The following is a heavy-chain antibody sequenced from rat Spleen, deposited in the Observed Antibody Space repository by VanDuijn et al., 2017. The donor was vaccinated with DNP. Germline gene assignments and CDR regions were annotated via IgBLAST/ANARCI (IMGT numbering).Heavy chain of an antibody. V-gene: IGHV5-31*01. CDR1: GFTFSTYW. J-gene: IGHJ2*01. Sequence: EVQLVESGGGLVQPGRSLKLSCVASGFTFSTYWMFWVRQAPGKGLEWVASINTDGGNTYHPESVKGRFTISRDNAKSTLYLQMNSLRSEDMATYYCIRWNSGHFDYWGQGVMVTVSS. CDR3: IRWNSGHFDY. D-gene: IGHD4-3*01. CDR2: INTDGGNT.